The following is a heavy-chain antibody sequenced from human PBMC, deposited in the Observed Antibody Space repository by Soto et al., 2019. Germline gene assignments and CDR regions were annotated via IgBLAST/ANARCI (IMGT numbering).Heavy chain of an antibody. J-gene: IGHJ4*02. V-gene: IGHV1-46*02. CDR1: GDTFNSYY. Sequence: QVQLVQSGAAVKKPGASVKVSCKASGDTFNSYYVHWVRQAPGQGLEWMGVINPSGRSTTYAQRFQARVTMSRDTSTNTVSTDLTSLRSEDRAVYYCAIELALYTSTSVFGEWGQGTLVTVTS. CDR2: INPSGRST. CDR3: AIELALYTSTSVFGE. D-gene: IGHD3-3*01.